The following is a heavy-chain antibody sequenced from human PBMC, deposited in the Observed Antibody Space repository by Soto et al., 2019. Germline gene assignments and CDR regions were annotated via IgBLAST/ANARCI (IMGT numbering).Heavy chain of an antibody. D-gene: IGHD5-18*01. V-gene: IGHV4-31*03. Sequence: QVQLQESGPGLVKPSQTLSLTCTVSGGSINSGGHYWSWIRQHPGEGLEWIGYIYYSGGAYYNPSLKSRITISLDTSKNQFSLKLTSVTAADTAVYYCARGGEYTYCNFDYWGQGTLATVSS. CDR1: GGSINSGGHY. J-gene: IGHJ4*02. CDR3: ARGGEYTYCNFDY. CDR2: IYYSGGA.